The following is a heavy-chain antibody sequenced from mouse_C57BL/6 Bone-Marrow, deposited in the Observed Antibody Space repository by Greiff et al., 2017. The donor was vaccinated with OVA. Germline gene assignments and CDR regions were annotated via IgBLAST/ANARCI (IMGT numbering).Heavy chain of an antibody. J-gene: IGHJ1*03. V-gene: IGHV1-69*01. Sequence: VQLQQPGAELVMPGASVKLSCKASGYTFTSYWMHWVKQRPGQGLEWIGEIDPSDSYTNYNQKFKGKSTLTVDKSSSTAYMQLSSLTSEDSAVYYCARYGNYHWWYFDVWGTGTTVTVSS. CDR3: ARYGNYHWWYFDV. CDR1: GYTFTSYW. D-gene: IGHD2-1*01. CDR2: IDPSDSYT.